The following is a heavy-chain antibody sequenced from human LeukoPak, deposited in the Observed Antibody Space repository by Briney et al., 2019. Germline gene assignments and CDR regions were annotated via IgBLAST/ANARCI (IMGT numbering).Heavy chain of an antibody. V-gene: IGHV4-31*03. CDR3: ARGEQPSSGWFDP. J-gene: IGHJ5*02. CDR2: IYYSGST. D-gene: IGHD6-6*01. CDR1: GGSISSGGYY. Sequence: PSETLSLTCTVSGGSISSGGYYWSWIRQHPGKGLEWIGYIYYSGSTYYNPSLKSRVTISVDTSKNQFSLKLSSVTAADTAVYYCARGEQPSSGWFDPWGQGTLVTVSS.